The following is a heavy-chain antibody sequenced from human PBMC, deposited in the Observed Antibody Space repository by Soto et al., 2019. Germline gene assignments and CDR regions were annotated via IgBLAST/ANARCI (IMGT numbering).Heavy chain of an antibody. CDR2: IYYSGST. Sequence: SETLSLSCTVSGGSISSGGYYWSWIRQHPGKGQEWIGYIYYSGSTYYNPSLKGRVTISVDTSKNQFSLKLSSVTAADTAVYYCARARGGMTTVTTRGVRTYYFDYWGQGTLVTVSS. D-gene: IGHD4-17*01. J-gene: IGHJ4*02. CDR3: ARARGGMTTVTTRGVRTYYFDY. CDR1: GGSISSGGYY. V-gene: IGHV4-31*03.